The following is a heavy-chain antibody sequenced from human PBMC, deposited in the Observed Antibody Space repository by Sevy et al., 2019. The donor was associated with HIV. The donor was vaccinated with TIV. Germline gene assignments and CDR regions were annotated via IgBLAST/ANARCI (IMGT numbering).Heavy chain of an antibody. CDR2: IKQDGSER. V-gene: IGHV3-7*04. CDR3: ARAQVLLWFGELSGYFDY. D-gene: IGHD3-10*01. CDR1: GFTLSNYW. Sequence: GGSLRLSCAASGFTLSNYWVSWVRQAPGKGLEWVANIKQDGSERDYVDSVKGRFTISRDNAKNSLYLQMNSLGAEDTAMYYCARAQVLLWFGELSGYFDYWGQGALVTVSS. J-gene: IGHJ4*02.